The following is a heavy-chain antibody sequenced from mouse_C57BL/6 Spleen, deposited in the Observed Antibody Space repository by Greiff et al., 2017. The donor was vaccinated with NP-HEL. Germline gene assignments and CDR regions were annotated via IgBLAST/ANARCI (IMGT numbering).Heavy chain of an antibody. CDR1: GYAFSSSW. V-gene: IGHV1-82*01. CDR3: ARRDGFDY. CDR2: IYPGDGDT. Sequence: VQLQQSGPELVKPGASVKISCKASGYAFSSSWMNWVKQRPGKGLEWIGRIYPGDGDTNYNGKFKGKATLTADKSSSTAYMQLSSLTSEDSAVYCCARRDGFDYWGQGTTLTVSS. J-gene: IGHJ2*01. D-gene: IGHD2-3*01.